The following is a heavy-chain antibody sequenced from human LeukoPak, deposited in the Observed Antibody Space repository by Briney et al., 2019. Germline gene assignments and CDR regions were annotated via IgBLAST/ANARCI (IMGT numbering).Heavy chain of an antibody. Sequence: PSETLSLTCVVSGYSISSGYHWGWIRQRPGKGLEWIGSVYRSGTTYYDPSLKSRVTISVDTYKNQISPKVRSVTAADTAMYYCARENWVFDYWGQGILVTVSS. CDR2: VYRSGTT. D-gene: IGHD7-27*01. V-gene: IGHV4-38-2*02. J-gene: IGHJ4*02. CDR1: GYSISSGYH. CDR3: ARENWVFDY.